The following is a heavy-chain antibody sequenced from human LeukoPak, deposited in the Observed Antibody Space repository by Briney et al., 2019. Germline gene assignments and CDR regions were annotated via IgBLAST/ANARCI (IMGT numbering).Heavy chain of an antibody. CDR3: VRGVDS. CDR1: GYSISSGFH. CDR2: FFHTGTT. J-gene: IGHJ4*02. V-gene: IGHV4-38-2*02. Sequence: SETLSLTCSVSGYSISSGFHWGWIRQPPGKGLEWIGNFFHTGTTSYNPSLKGRATISVDMPQNHFSLKLDSVTAADTAIYYCVRGVDSWGQGSLVTGSS.